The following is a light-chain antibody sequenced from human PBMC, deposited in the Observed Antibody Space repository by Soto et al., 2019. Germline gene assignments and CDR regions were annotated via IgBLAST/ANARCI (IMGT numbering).Light chain of an antibody. CDR3: QERSGWPLT. CDR1: HTVNRY. J-gene: IGKJ4*01. V-gene: IGKV3-11*01. Sequence: IVLTQSPATLSLSPGERATLSCRASHTVNRYLAWYQQRPGQAPRLLIYDASSRAAGIPARFSGSGSGTDFTLTINSLVPDDSAVYYCQERSGWPLTFGGGTKLEIK. CDR2: DAS.